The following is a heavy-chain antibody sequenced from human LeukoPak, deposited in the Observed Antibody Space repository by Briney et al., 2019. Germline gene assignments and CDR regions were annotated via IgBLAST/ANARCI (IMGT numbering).Heavy chain of an antibody. CDR3: AREITVVTPGRSDAFDI. D-gene: IGHD4-23*01. J-gene: IGHJ3*02. V-gene: IGHV4-59*11. Sequence: SETQSLTCTVSGGSISSHYWNWIRQPPGKGLEWIGYIYYSGSTNYNPSLKSRVTISVDTSQNQFSLTLTSATAADTAVYYCAREITVVTPGRSDAFDIWGQGTMVTVSS. CDR2: IYYSGST. CDR1: GGSISSHY.